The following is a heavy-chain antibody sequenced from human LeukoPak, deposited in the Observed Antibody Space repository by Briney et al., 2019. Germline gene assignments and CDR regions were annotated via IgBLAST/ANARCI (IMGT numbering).Heavy chain of an antibody. CDR1: GFTFSSYW. J-gene: IGHJ4*01. CDR3: ARGRNTWTSRMSY. Sequence: PGGSLRLSCAASGFTFSSYWMHWVRQAPGKGLVWVSRINSDGSSTSYADSVKGRFIISSDNAKNTLYLQMNSLRAEDTAVYYGARGRNTWTSRMSYWGQEPWSPSPQ. CDR2: INSDGSST. D-gene: IGHD1-20*01. V-gene: IGHV3-74*01.